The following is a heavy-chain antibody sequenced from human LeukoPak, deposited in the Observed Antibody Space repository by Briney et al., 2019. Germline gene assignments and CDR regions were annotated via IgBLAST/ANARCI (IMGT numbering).Heavy chain of an antibody. CDR3: ARDHLWGFDY. Sequence: SQTLSLTCAISGDSVSSNSVAWNWIRQFPSRGLEWLGRTYYRFKWYNDYAVSVKNRITIKPDTSKNQFSLQLNSVTPEDTSVYYCARDHLWGFDYWGQGTLVTVSS. D-gene: IGHD3-16*01. CDR2: TYYRFKWYN. J-gene: IGHJ4*02. V-gene: IGHV6-1*01. CDR1: GDSVSSNSVA.